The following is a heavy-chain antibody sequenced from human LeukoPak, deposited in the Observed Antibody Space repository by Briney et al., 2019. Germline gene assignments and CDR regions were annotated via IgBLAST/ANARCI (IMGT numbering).Heavy chain of an antibody. D-gene: IGHD6-6*01. Sequence: ETLSLTCTVSGYSISSGYYWGWIRQPPGKGLEWVSGINWNGGSTGYADSVKGRFTISRDNAKNSLYLQMNSLRAEDTALYYCAREPYSSSSNWFDPWGQGTLVTVSS. V-gene: IGHV3-20*04. CDR3: AREPYSSSSNWFDP. CDR2: INWNGGST. CDR1: GYSISSGYY. J-gene: IGHJ5*02.